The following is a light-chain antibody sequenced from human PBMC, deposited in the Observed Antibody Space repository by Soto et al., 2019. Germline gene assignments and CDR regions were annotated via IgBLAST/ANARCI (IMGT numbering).Light chain of an antibody. V-gene: IGKV3-20*01. Sequence: EIVMTQSPSTLSLSPVERSTLSFRASHTIDNTLAWYQRKPGQAPRLLIYSASNRATGIPDRFSGSGSGTDFTLTITRLEPEDFAMYYCQRYDSLRTFGQGTKVDIK. CDR2: SAS. J-gene: IGKJ1*01. CDR3: QRYDSLRT. CDR1: HTIDNT.